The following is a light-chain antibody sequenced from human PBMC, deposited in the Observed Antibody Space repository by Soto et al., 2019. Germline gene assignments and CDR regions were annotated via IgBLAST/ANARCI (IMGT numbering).Light chain of an antibody. CDR2: DAF. V-gene: IGKV3D-20*01. CDR3: QQYGSPPLT. Sequence: EIVLTQSPATLSLSPGERATLSCGASQSVNSIYLAWYQQKPGLAPRLLISDAFSRATGVPDRFSGSGSGTDFTLTIIRLEPEDFAAYYCQQYGSPPLTFGGGTKVEIK. CDR1: QSVNSIY. J-gene: IGKJ4*01.